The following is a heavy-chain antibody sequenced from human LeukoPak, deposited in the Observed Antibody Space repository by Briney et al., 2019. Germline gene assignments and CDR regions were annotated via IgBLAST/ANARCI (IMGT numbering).Heavy chain of an antibody. V-gene: IGHV4-61*02. J-gene: IGHJ4*02. CDR2: IYTSGST. Sequence: SETLSLTCTVSGGSISSGSYYWSWIRQPAGKGLEWIGRIYTSGSTNYNPSLKSRVTISVDTSKNQFSLKLSSVTAADTAVYYCARELEDSSGYYYDYFDYWGQGTLVTVSS. CDR3: ARELEDSSGYYYDYFDY. D-gene: IGHD3-22*01. CDR1: GGSISSGSYY.